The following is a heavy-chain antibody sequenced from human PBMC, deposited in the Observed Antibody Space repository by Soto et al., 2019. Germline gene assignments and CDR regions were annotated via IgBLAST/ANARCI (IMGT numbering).Heavy chain of an antibody. D-gene: IGHD1-1*01. CDR3: ARVWTFHWYFDL. Sequence: SETLSHTCTDSGGSISSYYWSWIRQPPGKGLEWIGYIYYSGSTNYNPSLKSRVTISVDTSKNQSSLKLSSVTAADTAVYYCARVWTFHWYFDLWGRGTLVTVSS. CDR1: GGSISSYY. V-gene: IGHV4-59*01. CDR2: IYYSGST. J-gene: IGHJ2*01.